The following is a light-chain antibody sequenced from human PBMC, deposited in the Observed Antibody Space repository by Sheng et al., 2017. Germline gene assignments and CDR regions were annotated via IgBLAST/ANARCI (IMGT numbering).Light chain of an antibody. CDR2: DGS. CDR1: QSIVSQ. Sequence: EVVLTQSPAFLSLSPGETATLSCGASQSIVSQLAWYQQRPGQAPRLLIYDGSNRASGIPARFTGSGSGTDFTLSISSLEPEDCAIYYCQQRYGWPLSFGGGTKVEIK. CDR3: QQRYGWPLS. V-gene: IGKV3-11*01. J-gene: IGKJ4*01.